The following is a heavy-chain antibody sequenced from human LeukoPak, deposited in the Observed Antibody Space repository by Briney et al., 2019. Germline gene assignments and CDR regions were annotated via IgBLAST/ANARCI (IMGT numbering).Heavy chain of an antibody. CDR2: IYASGST. J-gene: IGHJ4*02. Sequence: SETLSLTCTVSGGSLSSGSDYWSWIRQSAGKGLEWIGRIYASGSTNYKPSLKSRVTISVDTSKNQFSLKLSSVTPADTAVYYCARQVYSSSWSYYFEYWGQGILVTVSS. CDR3: ARQVYSSSWSYYFEY. V-gene: IGHV4-61*10. CDR1: GGSLSSGSDY. D-gene: IGHD6-13*01.